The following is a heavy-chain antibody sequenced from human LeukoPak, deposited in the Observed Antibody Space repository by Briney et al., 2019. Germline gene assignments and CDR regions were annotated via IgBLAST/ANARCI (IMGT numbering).Heavy chain of an antibody. D-gene: IGHD5-18*01. J-gene: IGHJ6*03. CDR2: ISYDGSHK. Sequence: QPGGSLRLSCAASGFTFSNYGMHWVRQAPGRGLEWVAVISYDGSHKYYAESVKGRFTISRDNSKNTLYLQMNSLKAEDTAVYYCVLMDTAMYYYYYYMDVWGKGTTVTVSS. V-gene: IGHV3-30*03. CDR1: GFTFSNYG. CDR3: VLMDTAMYYYYYYMDV.